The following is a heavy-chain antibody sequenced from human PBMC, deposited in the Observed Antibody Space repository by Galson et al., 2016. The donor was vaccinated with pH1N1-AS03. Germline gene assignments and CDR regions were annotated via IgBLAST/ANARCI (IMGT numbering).Heavy chain of an antibody. J-gene: IGHJ4*02. V-gene: IGHV3-30*02. CDR2: IRYDETIK. CDR3: VKGGGYSHGFMEYYFDS. D-gene: IGHD3-10*01. Sequence: SLRLSCAASGFVFSSSAIHWVRQSPGKGPEWVAFIRYDETIKNYADSVKGRFTISRDNPKNTVYLEMNSLRPEDTAVYYCVKGGGYSHGFMEYYFDSWGQGTLVTVSS. CDR1: GFVFSSSA.